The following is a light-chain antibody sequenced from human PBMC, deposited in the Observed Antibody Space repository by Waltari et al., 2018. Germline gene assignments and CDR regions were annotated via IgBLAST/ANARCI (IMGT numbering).Light chain of an antibody. V-gene: IGKV2-40*01. J-gene: IGKJ1*01. CDR2: KLT. CDR1: QSLLHSNGNTY. Sequence: DVVLTQTPLSLPVTPGDPASISCRSSQSLLHSNGNTYLHWYLQKPGQSQRLLIYKLTSRESGVPDRFSGSGSGTDFTLKISRVEPEDVGVYYCMQSTKDPWTFGQGTKVEIK. CDR3: MQSTKDPWT.